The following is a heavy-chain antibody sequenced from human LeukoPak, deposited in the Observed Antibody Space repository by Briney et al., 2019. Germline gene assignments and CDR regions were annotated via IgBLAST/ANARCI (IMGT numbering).Heavy chain of an antibody. D-gene: IGHD3-16*01. V-gene: IGHV4-30-2*01. CDR2: IYHSGST. Sequence: SSETLSLTCTVSGGSISSGGYYWSWIRQPPGRGLEWIGYIYHSGSTYYNPSLKSRVTISVDRSKNQFSLKLSSVTAADTAVYYCARASMIRPLDPWGQGTLVTVSS. CDR1: GGSISSGGYY. CDR3: ARASMIRPLDP. J-gene: IGHJ5*02.